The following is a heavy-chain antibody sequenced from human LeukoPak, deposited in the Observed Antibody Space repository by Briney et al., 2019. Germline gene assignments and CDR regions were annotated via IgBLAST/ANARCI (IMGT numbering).Heavy chain of an antibody. V-gene: IGHV4-39*01. Sequence: SVTLSLTGTVSGGSINSSSYYWGSIRQPPGRVLELIGTIYYSESPYYNPALKSLATISLDTSNNQYSLKLSSVTAADTAVDYCARQGSGNYLSPVNYWGQGTVVTVSS. CDR2: IYYSESP. CDR3: ARQGSGNYLSPVNY. D-gene: IGHD1-26*01. CDR1: GGSINSSSYY. J-gene: IGHJ4*02.